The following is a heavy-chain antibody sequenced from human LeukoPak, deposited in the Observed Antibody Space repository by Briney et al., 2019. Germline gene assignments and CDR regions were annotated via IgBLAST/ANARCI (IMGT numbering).Heavy chain of an antibody. CDR3: ARSPYYYDSSGYPANYYYYYGMDV. CDR2: IYYSGST. D-gene: IGHD3-22*01. V-gene: IGHV4-59*08. J-gene: IGHJ6*02. CDR1: GGSISSYY. Sequence: SETLSLTCTVSGGSISSYYWSWIRQPPGKGLEWIGYIYYSGSTSYNPSLKSRVTISVDTSKNQFSLKLSSVTAADTAVYYCARSPYYYDSSGYPANYYYYYGMDVWGQGTTVTVSS.